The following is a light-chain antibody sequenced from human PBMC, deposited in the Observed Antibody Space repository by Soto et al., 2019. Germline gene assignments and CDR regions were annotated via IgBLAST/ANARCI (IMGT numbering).Light chain of an antibody. Sequence: IQLTQSPSSLSESVGDIVPIPCRASQGIGNDLGWYQQKPGRAPKRLIYSTSSWQSGVPARFSGSGSGTEFSLIISSLQPEDSAIYYCLQHNTYPRTFGQGTKVEIK. V-gene: IGKV1-17*01. J-gene: IGKJ1*01. CDR3: LQHNTYPRT. CDR2: STS. CDR1: QGIGND.